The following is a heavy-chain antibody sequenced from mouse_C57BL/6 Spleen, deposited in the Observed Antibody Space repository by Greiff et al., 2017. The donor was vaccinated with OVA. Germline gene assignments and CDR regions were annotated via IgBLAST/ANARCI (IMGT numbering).Heavy chain of an antibody. CDR2: IWSGGST. V-gene: IGHV2-4*01. J-gene: IGHJ4*01. Sequence: VKLQESGPGLVQPSQSLSITCTVSGFSLTSYGVHWVRQPPGKGLEWLGVIWSGGSTDYNAAFISRLSISKDNSKSQVFFKMNSLQADDTAIYYCANNTVYYGNSYAMDYWGQGTSVTVSS. CDR3: ANNTVYYGNSYAMDY. CDR1: GFSLTSYG. D-gene: IGHD2-1*01.